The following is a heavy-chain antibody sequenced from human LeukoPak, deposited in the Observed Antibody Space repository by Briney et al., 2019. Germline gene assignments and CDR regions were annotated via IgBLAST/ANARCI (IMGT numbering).Heavy chain of an antibody. Sequence: ASVKVSCKASGYTFTSYYMHWVRQAPGRGLEWMGIINPSGGSTSYAQKFQGRVTMTRDTSTSTVYMELSSLRSEDTAVYYCARASQGGSGYYYPWYYGMDVWGQGTTVTVPS. D-gene: IGHD3-22*01. J-gene: IGHJ6*02. V-gene: IGHV1-46*01. CDR3: ARASQGGSGYYYPWYYGMDV. CDR1: GYTFTSYY. CDR2: INPSGGST.